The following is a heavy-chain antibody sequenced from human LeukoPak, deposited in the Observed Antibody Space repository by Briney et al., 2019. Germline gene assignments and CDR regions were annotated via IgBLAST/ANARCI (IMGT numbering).Heavy chain of an antibody. CDR1: GGSFSGYY. CDR2: INHSGST. CDR3: ARGRYYDIVTGRINWFDP. V-gene: IGHV4-34*01. D-gene: IGHD3-9*01. Sequence: SETLSLTCAVYGGSFSGYYWSWIRQPPGKGLEWVGEINHSGSTNYNPSLKSRITVSVDTSKNQFSLKLSSVTAADTAMYYCARGRYYDIVTGRINWFDPWGQGTLVTVSS. J-gene: IGHJ5*02.